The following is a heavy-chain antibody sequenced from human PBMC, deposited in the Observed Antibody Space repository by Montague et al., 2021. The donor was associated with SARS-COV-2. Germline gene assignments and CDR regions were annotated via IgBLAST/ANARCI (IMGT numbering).Heavy chain of an antibody. Sequence: SLRLSCAASGFTFSNYWMHLVRQAPGKGLEWVSRINSDGSSTTCADSVKGRFTISRDNAKNTVYLQMNSLRAEDSAVYYCASDSRYSGYEADYWGQGTLVTVSS. CDR3: ASDSRYSGYEADY. V-gene: IGHV3-74*01. CDR1: GFTFSNYW. CDR2: INSDGSST. J-gene: IGHJ4*02. D-gene: IGHD5-12*01.